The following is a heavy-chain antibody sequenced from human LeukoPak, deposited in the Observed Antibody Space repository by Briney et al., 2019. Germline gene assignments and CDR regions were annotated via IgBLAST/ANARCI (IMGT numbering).Heavy chain of an antibody. CDR3: ARGSYDSSDYEYFQH. V-gene: IGHV1-2*02. CDR2: INPNSGGT. J-gene: IGHJ1*01. D-gene: IGHD3-22*01. Sequence: ASVKVSCKASGYTSTGYYMHWVRQAPGQGLEWMGWINPNSGGTNYAQNFQGRVTMTRDPSIITAYMELSSLRSDDTAVYFCARGSYDSSDYEYFQHWGQGTLVTVSS. CDR1: GYTSTGYY.